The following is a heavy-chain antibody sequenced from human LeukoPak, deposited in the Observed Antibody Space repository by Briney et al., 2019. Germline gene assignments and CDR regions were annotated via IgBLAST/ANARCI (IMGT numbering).Heavy chain of an antibody. Sequence: PGGSLRLSCAASGFTFSSYAMSWVRQAPGKGLEWVANIKEDGSDKYYVDSVKGRFTISRDNVKKSLYLQMNSLRVEDTGVYYCARRRLVLYYYYMDVWGKGTTVTVSS. CDR1: GFTFSSYA. CDR2: IKEDGSDK. CDR3: ARRRLVLYYYYMDV. V-gene: IGHV3-7*01. J-gene: IGHJ6*03. D-gene: IGHD2-15*01.